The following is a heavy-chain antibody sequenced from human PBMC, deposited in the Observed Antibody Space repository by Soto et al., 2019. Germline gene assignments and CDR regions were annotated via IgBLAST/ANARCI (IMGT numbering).Heavy chain of an antibody. CDR2: IYYNGAT. CDR3: ARNDAACDI. CDR1: GGSVSSGSYY. V-gene: IGHV4-61*01. Sequence: QVQLQESGPGLVKPSEILSLTCTVSGGSVSSGSYYWTWIRQSPGKGLEWVGYIYYNGATSYNPSLKSRVTILRDTSKNQFSLKLTSVTAADTAVYYCARNDAACDIWGQGTMVSVSS. J-gene: IGHJ3*02.